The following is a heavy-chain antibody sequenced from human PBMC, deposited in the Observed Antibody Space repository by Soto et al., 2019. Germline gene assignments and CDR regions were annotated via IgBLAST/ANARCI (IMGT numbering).Heavy chain of an antibody. CDR1: GFTFSSYD. CDR3: ARDRIAVAGTQYYYYGMDV. CDR2: IGTAGDT. D-gene: IGHD6-19*01. V-gene: IGHV3-13*01. Sequence: GGSLRLSCAASGFTFSSYDMHWVRQATGKGLEWVSAIGTAGDTYYPGSVKGRFTISRENAKNSLYLQMNSLRAEDTAVYYCARDRIAVAGTQYYYYGMDVWGQGTTVTVSS. J-gene: IGHJ6*02.